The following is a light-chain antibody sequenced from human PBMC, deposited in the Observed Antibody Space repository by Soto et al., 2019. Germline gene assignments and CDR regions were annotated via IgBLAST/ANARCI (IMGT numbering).Light chain of an antibody. CDR2: AAS. V-gene: IGKV1-6*01. CDR1: QGIRNE. CDR3: LQDYSFPLP. Sequence: AIQLTQSPSSLSASIGDRVIITCRASQGIRNELGWYQQKPGRAPKFLIYAASNLQSGVSSRFSGSGSGTECTLTISSLQPEDFATYYCLQDYSFPLPFGGGTKVEIK. J-gene: IGKJ4*01.